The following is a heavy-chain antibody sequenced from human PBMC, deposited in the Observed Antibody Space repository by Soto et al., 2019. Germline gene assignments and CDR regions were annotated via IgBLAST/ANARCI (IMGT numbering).Heavy chain of an antibody. Sequence: QVQLVESGGGVVQPGRSLRLSCAASGFTFSSYAMHWVRQAPGKGLEWVAVISYDGSNKYYADSVKGRFTISRDNSKNTLYLQMNSLRAEDTAVYYCASPRGYSYGSPVGYWGQGTLVTVSS. J-gene: IGHJ4*02. CDR1: GFTFSSYA. CDR3: ASPRGYSYGSPVGY. V-gene: IGHV3-30-3*01. CDR2: ISYDGSNK. D-gene: IGHD5-18*01.